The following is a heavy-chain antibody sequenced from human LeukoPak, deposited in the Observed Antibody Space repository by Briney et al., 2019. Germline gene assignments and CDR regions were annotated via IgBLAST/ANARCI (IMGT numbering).Heavy chain of an antibody. J-gene: IGHJ6*02. D-gene: IGHD6-19*01. Sequence: SVKVSCKASGGTFSSYAISWVRQAPGQGLEWMGGIIPIFGTANYAQKFQGRVTITADESTSTAYMELSSLRSEDTAVYYCARSAIAVAALRSPDYYYYYGMDVWGQGTTVTVSS. CDR1: GGTFSSYA. V-gene: IGHV1-69*01. CDR2: IIPIFGTA. CDR3: ARSAIAVAALRSPDYYYYYGMDV.